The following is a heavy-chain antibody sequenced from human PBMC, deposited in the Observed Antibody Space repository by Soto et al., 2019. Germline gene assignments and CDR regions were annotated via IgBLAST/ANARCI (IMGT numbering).Heavy chain of an antibody. Sequence: GGSLRLSCAASGFTFSSYGMHWVRQAPGKGLEWVAVIWYDGSNKYYADSVKGRFTISRDNSKNTLYLQMNSLRAEDTAVYYCARDANRASQPHYCMDVWGKGTTVTVS. CDR1: GFTFSSYG. V-gene: IGHV3-33*01. D-gene: IGHD3-10*01. J-gene: IGHJ6*03. CDR2: IWYDGSNK. CDR3: ARDANRASQPHYCMDV.